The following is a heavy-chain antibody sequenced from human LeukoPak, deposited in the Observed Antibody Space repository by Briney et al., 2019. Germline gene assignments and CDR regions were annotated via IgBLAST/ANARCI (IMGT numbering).Heavy chain of an antibody. J-gene: IGHJ4*02. V-gene: IGHV4-38-2*01. CDR3: VLSTMIVVVITPSFDY. Sequence: SETLSLTCAVSGYSISSGYYWGWIRQPPGKGLEWIGSIYHSGSTYYNPSLKSRVTISVDTSRNQFSLKLSSVTAADTAVYYCVLSTMIVVVITPSFDYWGQGTLVTVSS. CDR2: IYHSGST. D-gene: IGHD3-22*01. CDR1: GYSISSGYY.